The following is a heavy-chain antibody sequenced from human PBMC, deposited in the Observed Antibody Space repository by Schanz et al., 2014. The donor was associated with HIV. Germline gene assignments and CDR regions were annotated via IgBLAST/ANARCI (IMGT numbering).Heavy chain of an antibody. Sequence: VQLLESGGGLVKPGGSLRLSCAASGFTFSSYGMHWVRQAPGKGLEWVAVIWYDGSNKYYADSVKGRFTISRDNSKNTLYLQINSLRAEDTAMYYCARGSFRANYFDYWGQGTLVTVSS. CDR2: IWYDGSNK. V-gene: IGHV3-33*01. CDR3: ARGSFRANYFDY. J-gene: IGHJ4*02. CDR1: GFTFSSYG. D-gene: IGHD3-16*01.